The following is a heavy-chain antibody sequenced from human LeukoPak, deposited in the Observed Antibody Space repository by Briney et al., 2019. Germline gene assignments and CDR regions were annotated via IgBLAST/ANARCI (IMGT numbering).Heavy chain of an antibody. CDR2: ISAYNGNT. D-gene: IGHD2-2*01. Sequence: ASVKVSCKASGYTFTSYGISWVRQAPGQGLEGMGWISAYNGNTNYAQKLQGRVTMTTDTSTSTAYMELRSLRSDDTAVYYCARVHNWGIVVVPAASYWFDPWGQGTLVTVSS. CDR3: ARVHNWGIVVVPAASYWFDP. V-gene: IGHV1-18*01. J-gene: IGHJ5*02. CDR1: GYTFTSYG.